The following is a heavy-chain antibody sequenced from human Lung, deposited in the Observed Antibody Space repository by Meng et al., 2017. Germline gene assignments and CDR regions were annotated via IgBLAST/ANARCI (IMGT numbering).Heavy chain of an antibody. CDR3: ARDLKPEGIATEYLDY. CDR2: ISVHNGNT. J-gene: IGHJ4*02. CDR1: GYTLIRHG. V-gene: IGHV1-18*01. D-gene: IGHD6-13*01. Sequence: QVQVVQSGAEVRNPGASVKVSCKTSGYTLIRHGITWVRQAPGQGLEWMGWISVHNGNTNYAEKFQGRVTMTTDTSTNTAYMELRSLTSDDTAVYYCARDLKPEGIATEYLDYWGQGTLVTVSS.